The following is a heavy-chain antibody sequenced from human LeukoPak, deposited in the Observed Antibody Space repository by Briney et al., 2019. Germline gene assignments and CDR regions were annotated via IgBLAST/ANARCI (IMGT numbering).Heavy chain of an antibody. Sequence: GESLKISCKGSGYNFTDYWIGWVRQMPGKGLEWMGIIYPGDSDTRYSPSFQGQATISVDKSLNTAYLQWTSLKASDSAMYYCARRLYYYESSGYFLGWFDPWGQGTLVTVSS. J-gene: IGHJ5*02. D-gene: IGHD3-22*01. CDR2: IYPGDSDT. CDR1: GYNFTDYW. V-gene: IGHV5-51*01. CDR3: ARRLYYYESSGYFLGWFDP.